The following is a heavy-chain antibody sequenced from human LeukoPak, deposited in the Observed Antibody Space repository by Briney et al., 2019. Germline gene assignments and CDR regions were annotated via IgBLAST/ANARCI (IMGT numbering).Heavy chain of an antibody. J-gene: IGHJ3*02. CDR1: GGSFSSCDYY. Sequence: SETLSLTCTVSGGSFSSCDYYWGWIRQPPGKGLEWIGCIYYSGSTYYNPTIKRRVTISVDTSKNQLSLKLSSVTAADTAVYHCARAGHCDILTGYSPFAFDIWGQGTMVTVSS. CDR3: ARAGHCDILTGYSPFAFDI. D-gene: IGHD3-9*01. V-gene: IGHV4-30-4*08. CDR2: IYYSGST.